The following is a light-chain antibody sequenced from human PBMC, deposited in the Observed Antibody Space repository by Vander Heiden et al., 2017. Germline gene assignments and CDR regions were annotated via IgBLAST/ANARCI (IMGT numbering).Light chain of an antibody. V-gene: IGKV4-1*01. CDR1: QSVLYSSNNKNY. CDR2: WAS. CDR3: QQYYSTPL. J-gene: IGKJ2*01. Sequence: DIVMTQPPYSLAVSLGERATINCKSSQSVLYSSNNKNYLAWYQQKPGQPPKLLIYWASTRESGVPDRFSGSGSGTDFTLTISSLQAEDVAVYYCQQYYSTPLFGQGTKLEIK.